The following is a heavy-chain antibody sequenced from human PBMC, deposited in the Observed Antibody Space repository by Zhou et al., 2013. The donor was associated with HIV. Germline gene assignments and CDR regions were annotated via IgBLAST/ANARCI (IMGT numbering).Heavy chain of an antibody. D-gene: IGHD5-18*01. CDR2: IYYSGST. CDR1: GGSISSHN. J-gene: IGHJ4*02. Sequence: QVQLQESGPGLVKPSETLSLTCTVSGGSISSHNWSWIRQPPGKGLEWIGYIYYSGSTNYNPSLKSRVTMSVDTSNNQLSLKLSSVTAADTAVYFCARGTAMVADIFDYWGQGTLVTVSS. V-gene: IGHV4-59*08. CDR3: ARGTAMVADIFDY.